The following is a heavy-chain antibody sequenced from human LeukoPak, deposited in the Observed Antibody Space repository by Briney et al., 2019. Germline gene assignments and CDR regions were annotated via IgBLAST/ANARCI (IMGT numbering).Heavy chain of an antibody. CDR2: IYYSGST. Sequence: PSETLSLTCAVYGGSFSGYYWSWIRQPPGKGLEWIGSIYYSGSTYYNPSLKSRVTISVDTSKNQFSLKLSSVIAADTAVYYCARTENYYYYYMDVWGKGTTVTVSS. CDR3: ARTENYYYYYMDV. J-gene: IGHJ6*03. V-gene: IGHV4-34*01. D-gene: IGHD2-21*02. CDR1: GGSFSGYY.